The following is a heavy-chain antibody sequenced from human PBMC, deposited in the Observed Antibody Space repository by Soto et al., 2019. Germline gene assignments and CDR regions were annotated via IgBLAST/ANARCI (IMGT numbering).Heavy chain of an antibody. CDR2: IQSGGTT. D-gene: IGHD3-16*01. Sequence: GGSLRLSCAASGFTVSSKYMTWVRQAPGKGLEWVSLIQSGGTTYYADSVKGRFTISRDTSENTLHLQMDSLRSEDTAVYYCALEQHPDYGDYYYYGMDVWGQGTTVTVSS. J-gene: IGHJ6*02. CDR1: GFTVSSKY. V-gene: IGHV3-66*01. CDR3: ALEQHPDYGDYYYYGMDV.